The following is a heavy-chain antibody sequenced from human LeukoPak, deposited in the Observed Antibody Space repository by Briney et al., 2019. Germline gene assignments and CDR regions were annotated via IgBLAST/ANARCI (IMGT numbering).Heavy chain of an antibody. V-gene: IGHV5-51*01. D-gene: IGHD2-2*02. J-gene: IGHJ4*02. Sequence: GESLKISCKGSGYSFTSYWIGWVRQMPGKGLEWMGIIYPGDSDTRYSPSFQGQVTISADKSISTAYLQWSSLKASDTVMYYCAGGISHCYTCFDYWGQGTLVTVSS. CDR3: AGGISHCYTCFDY. CDR1: GYSFTSYW. CDR2: IYPGDSDT.